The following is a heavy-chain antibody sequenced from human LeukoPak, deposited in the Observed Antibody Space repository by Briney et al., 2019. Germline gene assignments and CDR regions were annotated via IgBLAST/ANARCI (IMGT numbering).Heavy chain of an antibody. V-gene: IGHV3-23*01. Sequence: XGLXWVSAISGSGGSTYYADSVKGRFTISRDNSKNTLYLQMNSLRAEDTAVYYCAKVRGIAAFDYWGQGTLVTVSS. CDR2: ISGSGGST. CDR3: AKVRGIAAFDY. J-gene: IGHJ4*02. D-gene: IGHD6-13*01.